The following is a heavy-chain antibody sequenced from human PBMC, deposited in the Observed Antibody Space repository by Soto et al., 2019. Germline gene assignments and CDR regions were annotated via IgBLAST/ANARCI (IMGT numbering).Heavy chain of an antibody. Sequence: QVQLVESGGGVVQPGRSLRLSCAASGFTFSSYGMHWVRQAPGKGLERVAVISYDGSNKYYADSVKGRFNISRDNSKNTLYLQMNSLRAEETAVYYCAKDSDIVVVVAAFDYWGQGTLVTVSS. CDR3: AKDSDIVVVVAAFDY. CDR1: GFTFSSYG. V-gene: IGHV3-30*18. D-gene: IGHD2-15*01. J-gene: IGHJ4*02. CDR2: ISYDGSNK.